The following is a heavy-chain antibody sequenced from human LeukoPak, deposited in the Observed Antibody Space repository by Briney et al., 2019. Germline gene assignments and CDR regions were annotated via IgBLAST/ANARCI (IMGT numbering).Heavy chain of an antibody. J-gene: IGHJ6*03. CDR2: ISSTGGTT. Sequence: GGSLRLSCAASGITFSSYGMSWVRQAPGKGLEWVSSISSTGGTTYYADSVKGRFTISRDNSKNTLYLRMNSLRAEDTAVYYCAKQGRDWLRDYYYYMDVWGKGTTVTISS. CDR3: AKQGRDWLRDYYYYMDV. D-gene: IGHD3-9*01. V-gene: IGHV3-23*01. CDR1: GITFSSYG.